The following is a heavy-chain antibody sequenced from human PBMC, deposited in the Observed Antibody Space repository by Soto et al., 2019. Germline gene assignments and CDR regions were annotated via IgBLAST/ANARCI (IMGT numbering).Heavy chain of an antibody. J-gene: IGHJ1*01. V-gene: IGHV3-21*01. D-gene: IGHD6-13*01. Sequence: GGSLRLSCATSGFTFSSYSMKWVRQAPGKGLEWVSSISSSSRYIYYADSVKGRFTISRDNAKNSLYLQMNSLRAEDTAVYYCAPRIASAGKGYFHHWGQGTMVTVSS. CDR3: APRIASAGKGYFHH. CDR1: GFTFSSYS. CDR2: ISSSSRYI.